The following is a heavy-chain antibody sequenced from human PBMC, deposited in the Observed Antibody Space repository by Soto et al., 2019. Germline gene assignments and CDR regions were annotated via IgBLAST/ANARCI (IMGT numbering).Heavy chain of an antibody. V-gene: IGHV1-69*01. CDR3: ARGETYLGV. CDR1: RDTFSKYA. CDR2: IIPIFDSR. D-gene: IGHD3-16*01. Sequence: QVQLVQSGAEVKKPGSSVKVSCKASRDTFSKYAFNWVRQAPGQGLEWMGWIIPIFDSRNYAEKFQGRVTITADESTSTAYMELRILRFADTAVYYCARGETYLGVWGQGTTVTVSS. J-gene: IGHJ6*02.